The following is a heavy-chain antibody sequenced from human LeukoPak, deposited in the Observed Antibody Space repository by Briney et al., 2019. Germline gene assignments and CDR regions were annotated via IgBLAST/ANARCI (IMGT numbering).Heavy chain of an antibody. CDR1: GFTFSSYS. D-gene: IGHD2-2*01. CDR3: AREYCSSTSCYDYFDY. CDR2: ISSSSSYI. V-gene: IGHV3-21*01. J-gene: IGHJ4*02. Sequence: GGSLRLSCAASGFTFSSYSMNWVRQAPGKGLEWVSSISSSSSYIYYADSVKGRFTISRDNAKNSLYLQMNSLRAEDTAVYYCAREYCSSTSCYDYFDYWGKGTLVTVSS.